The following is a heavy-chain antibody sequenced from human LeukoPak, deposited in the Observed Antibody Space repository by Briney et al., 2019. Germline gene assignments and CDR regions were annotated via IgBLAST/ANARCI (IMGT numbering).Heavy chain of an antibody. Sequence: SETLSLTCTVSGGSISSSSYYWGWIRQPPGKGLEWIGSIYHSGSTYYNPSLKSRVTISVDTSKNQFSLKLSSVTAADTAVYYCARGRSSIAAAGRDYWGQGTLVTVSS. CDR2: IYHSGST. J-gene: IGHJ4*02. V-gene: IGHV4-39*07. CDR3: ARGRSSIAAAGRDY. CDR1: GGSISSSSYY. D-gene: IGHD6-13*01.